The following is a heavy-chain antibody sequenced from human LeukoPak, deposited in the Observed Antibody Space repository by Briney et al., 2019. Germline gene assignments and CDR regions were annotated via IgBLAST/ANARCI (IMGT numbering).Heavy chain of an antibody. J-gene: IGHJ6*03. CDR2: INPSGGST. Sequence: ASVKVSCKASGYTFTSYYMHWARQAPGQGLEWMGIINPSGGSTSYAQKFQGRVTMTRDMSTSTVYMELSSLRSEDTAVYYCARDYGGYCSSTSCYTGNYYYYYMDVWGKGTTVTVSS. CDR3: ARDYGGYCSSTSCYTGNYYYYYMDV. D-gene: IGHD2-2*02. V-gene: IGHV1-46*01. CDR1: GYTFTSYY.